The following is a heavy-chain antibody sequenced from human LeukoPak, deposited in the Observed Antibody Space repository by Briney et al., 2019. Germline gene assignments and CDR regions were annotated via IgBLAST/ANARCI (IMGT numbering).Heavy chain of an antibody. Sequence: SETLSLTCTVSGYSISSGYYWGWIRQPPGKGLEWIGSIYHSGSTYYNPSLKSRVTISVDTSKNQFSLNLSSVTAADTAVYYCASRPSYSSSWYHYYYYYMDVWGKGTTVTVSS. V-gene: IGHV4-38-2*02. D-gene: IGHD6-13*01. J-gene: IGHJ6*03. CDR1: GYSISSGYY. CDR3: ASRPSYSSSWYHYYYYYMDV. CDR2: IYHSGST.